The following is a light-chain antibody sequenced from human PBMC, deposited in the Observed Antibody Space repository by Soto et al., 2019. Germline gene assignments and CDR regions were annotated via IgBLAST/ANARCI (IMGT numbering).Light chain of an antibody. CDR3: QQHNQWPIT. CDR2: YIS. Sequence: EIVLTQSPGTLSLSPWERATLSCRASQSAGNFLAWYQQKPGQAPRLLIYYISTRATGIPARFSGSGSGTEFTLTINSLQSEDSAVYYCQQHNQWPITFGHGTRLEIK. CDR1: QSAGNF. J-gene: IGKJ5*01. V-gene: IGKV3D-15*01.